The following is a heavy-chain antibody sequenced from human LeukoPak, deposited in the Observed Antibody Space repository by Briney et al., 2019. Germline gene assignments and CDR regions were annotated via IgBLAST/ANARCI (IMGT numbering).Heavy chain of an antibody. J-gene: IGHJ4*02. D-gene: IGHD3-22*01. CDR1: GGSISSYY. CDR3: ARDWYYDSSGTLDY. Sequence: PSETLSLTCTVSGGSISSYYWSWIRQPAGKGLEWIGRIYTSGSTNYNPSLKSRVTMSVDTSKNRFSLKLSSVTAADTAVYYCARDWYYDSSGTLDYWGQGTLVTVSS. CDR2: IYTSGST. V-gene: IGHV4-4*07.